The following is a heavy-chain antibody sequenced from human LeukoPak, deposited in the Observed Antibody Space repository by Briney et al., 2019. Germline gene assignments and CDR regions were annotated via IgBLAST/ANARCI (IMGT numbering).Heavy chain of an antibody. Sequence: KTSETLSLTCTVSGGSISSSSYYWGWIRQPPGKGLEWIGSIYYSGSTYYNPSLKSRVTISVDTSKNQFSLKLSSVTAADTAVYYCARERGISSGWYVYWGQGTLVTVSS. V-gene: IGHV4-39*07. CDR3: ARERGISSGWYVY. CDR2: IYYSGST. J-gene: IGHJ4*02. D-gene: IGHD6-19*01. CDR1: GGSISSSSYY.